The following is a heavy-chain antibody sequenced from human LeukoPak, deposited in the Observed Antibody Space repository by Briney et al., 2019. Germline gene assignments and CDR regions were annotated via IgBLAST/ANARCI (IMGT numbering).Heavy chain of an antibody. J-gene: IGHJ4*02. Sequence: GESLKISCKGSGYSFTNYWIGWVRQMPGKGLEWMGIIYPGDSDTRYSPSFQGQVTISADKSISTAYLQWSSLKASDTAMYYCAKAAGVYYYDSSGYYYDYWGQGTLVTVSS. CDR3: AKAAGVYYYDSSGYYYDY. CDR2: IYPGDSDT. CDR1: GYSFTNYW. V-gene: IGHV5-51*01. D-gene: IGHD3-22*01.